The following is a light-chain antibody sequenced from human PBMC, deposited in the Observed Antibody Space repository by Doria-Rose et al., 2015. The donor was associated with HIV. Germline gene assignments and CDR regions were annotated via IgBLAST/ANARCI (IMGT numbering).Light chain of an antibody. Sequence: DIVMTQSSGTLSLSPGERATLSCRASQSFSSTYLAWYQQKPGQAPSLLIYDVSTRATGIPDRSSASGSGADFTLTINRLEPEDFALYYCHQYGTSWTFGQGTKVE. CDR1: QSFSSTY. J-gene: IGKJ1*01. CDR3: HQYGTSWT. CDR2: DVS. V-gene: IGKV3-20*01.